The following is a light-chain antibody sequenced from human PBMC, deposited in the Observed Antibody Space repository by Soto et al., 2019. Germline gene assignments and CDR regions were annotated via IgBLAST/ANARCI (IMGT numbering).Light chain of an antibody. CDR3: QQYTTYPWT. Sequence: DIQMTQSPSTLSASVGDRVTITCLASQSISSWLAWYQQKPGRAPKVLIFDASSLESGVPSRFSGSGSATEFTLTISSLQPDDFATYYCQQYTTYPWTFGQGTTVDNK. CDR1: QSISSW. J-gene: IGKJ1*01. CDR2: DAS. V-gene: IGKV1-5*01.